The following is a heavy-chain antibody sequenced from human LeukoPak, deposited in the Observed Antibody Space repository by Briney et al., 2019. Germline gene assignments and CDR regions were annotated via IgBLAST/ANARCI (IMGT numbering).Heavy chain of an antibody. CDR1: GGSFSGYY. CDR2: INHSGST. D-gene: IGHD2-15*01. CDR3: ARDPSSGGAFDI. J-gene: IGHJ3*02. Sequence: SETLSLTCAVYGGSFSGYYWSWIRQPPGKGPEWIGEINHSGSTNYNPSLKSRVTISVDTSKNQFSLKLSSVTAADTAVYYCARDPSSGGAFDIWGQGTMVTVSS. V-gene: IGHV4-34*01.